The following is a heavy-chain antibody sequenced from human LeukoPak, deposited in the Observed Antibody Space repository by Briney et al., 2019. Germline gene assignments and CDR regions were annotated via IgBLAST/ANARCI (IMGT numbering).Heavy chain of an antibody. V-gene: IGHV4-39*01. D-gene: IGHD1-26*01. J-gene: IGHJ4*02. CDR1: GGSISSSSYY. Sequence: SETLSLTCTVSGGSISSSSYYWGWIRQPPGKGPEWVGSIFYSGSTYYNVSLESRVTISVDTSRNQFFLKLNSVTAADTAVYYCARLQRGGTYWLYYFDSWGQGTLVTVPS. CDR3: ARLQRGGTYWLYYFDS. CDR2: IFYSGST.